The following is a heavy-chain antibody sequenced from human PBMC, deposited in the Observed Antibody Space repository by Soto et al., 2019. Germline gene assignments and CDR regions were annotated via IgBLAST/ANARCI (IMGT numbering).Heavy chain of an antibody. Sequence: QVQLQESGPGLVKPSQTLSLTCTVSGGSISSGNYYWSWLRQHPGKGLEWIGYIYHSGSTYYNPSLKRRVTISVDTSKSQFSLKLSSVTAADTAIYYCAREYGDPFASNWFDPWGQGTLVTVSS. CDR1: GGSISSGNYY. CDR3: AREYGDPFASNWFDP. V-gene: IGHV4-31*03. J-gene: IGHJ5*02. CDR2: IYHSGST. D-gene: IGHD4-17*01.